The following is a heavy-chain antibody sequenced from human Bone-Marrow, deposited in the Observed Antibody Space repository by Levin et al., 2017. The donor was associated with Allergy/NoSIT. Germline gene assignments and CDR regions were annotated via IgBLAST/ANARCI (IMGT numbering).Heavy chain of an antibody. CDR2: LGVDGDT. J-gene: IGHJ3*01. CDR1: GFTVNNID. CDR3: AREKCPHGGRCYGWYPVDL. D-gene: IGHD2-15*01. Sequence: PGGSLRLSCAVSGFTVNNIDMHWVRQGIGNSLEWLASLGVDGDTYYADSVKDRFTISRDNDKNSLYLQMNNLRAGDTALYYRAREKCPHGGRCYGWYPVDLWGQGTMVTVSS. V-gene: IGHV3-13*01.